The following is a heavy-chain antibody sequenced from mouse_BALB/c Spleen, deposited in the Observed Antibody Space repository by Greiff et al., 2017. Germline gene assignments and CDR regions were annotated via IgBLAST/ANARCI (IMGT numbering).Heavy chain of an antibody. CDR2: IRSKSNNYAT. D-gene: IGHD1-1*01. Sequence: GGGLVQPKGSLKLSCAASGFTFNTYAMNWVRQAPGKGLEWVARIRSKSNNYATYYADSVKDRFTISRDDSQSMLYLQMNNLKTEDTAMYYCVRRGIYYYGSSPYYYAMDYWGQGTSVTVSS. V-gene: IGHV10-1*02. CDR1: GFTFNTYA. CDR3: VRRGIYYYGSSPYYYAMDY. J-gene: IGHJ4*01.